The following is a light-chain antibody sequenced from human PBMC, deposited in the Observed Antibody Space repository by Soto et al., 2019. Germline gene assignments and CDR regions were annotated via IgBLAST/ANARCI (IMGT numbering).Light chain of an antibody. CDR2: DAS. J-gene: IGKJ4*01. Sequence: DIQMTQSPSSLSASVGDRVTITCQASQDISNYLNWYQQKPGKAPKLLIYDASNLETGVPSRFSGSGSGTDFTFTISSLQPEDIATYYCQQYNNYKLTFGGGTKVDIK. V-gene: IGKV1-33*01. CDR3: QQYNNYKLT. CDR1: QDISNY.